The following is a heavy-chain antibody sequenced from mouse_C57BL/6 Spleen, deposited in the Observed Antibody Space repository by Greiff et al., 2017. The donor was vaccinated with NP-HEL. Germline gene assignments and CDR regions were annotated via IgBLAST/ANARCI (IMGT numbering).Heavy chain of an antibody. V-gene: IGHV1-22*01. J-gene: IGHJ1*03. CDR1: GYTFTDFN. CDR2: INPNNGGT. Sequence: VQLQQSGPELVKPGASVKMSCKASGYTFTDFNMHWVKQSHGKSLEWIGYINPNNGGTSYNQKFKGKATLTVNKSSSTAYMELRSLTSEDSAVYYCAREDTTVVRYFDVWGTGTTVTVSS. CDR3: AREDTTVVRYFDV. D-gene: IGHD1-1*01.